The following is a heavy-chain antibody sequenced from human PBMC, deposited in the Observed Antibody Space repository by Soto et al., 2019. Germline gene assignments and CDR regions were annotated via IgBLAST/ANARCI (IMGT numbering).Heavy chain of an antibody. Sequence: GGSLRLSCAASGFTFSSYAMSWVRQAPGKGLEWVSAISGSGGSTYYADSVKGRFTISRDNSKNTLYLQMNSLRAEDTAVYYCATSLRYGDYVREYFQHWGQGTLVTVAS. D-gene: IGHD4-17*01. J-gene: IGHJ1*01. CDR2: ISGSGGST. CDR3: ATSLRYGDYVREYFQH. V-gene: IGHV3-23*01. CDR1: GFTFSSYA.